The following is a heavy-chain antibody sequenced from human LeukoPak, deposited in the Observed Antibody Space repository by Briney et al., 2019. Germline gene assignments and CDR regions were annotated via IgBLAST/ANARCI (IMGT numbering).Heavy chain of an antibody. J-gene: IGHJ4*02. V-gene: IGHV4-59*01. CDR2: IYYSGST. Sequence: SETLSLTCTVSGGSISSYYWSWIRQPPGKGLEWIGYIYYSGSTNYNPSLKSRVTISVDTSKNQFTLNLSSVTAADTAVYYCARGRYGWLPFDYWGQGTLVTASS. D-gene: IGHD3-16*01. CDR3: ARGRYGWLPFDY. CDR1: GGSISSYY.